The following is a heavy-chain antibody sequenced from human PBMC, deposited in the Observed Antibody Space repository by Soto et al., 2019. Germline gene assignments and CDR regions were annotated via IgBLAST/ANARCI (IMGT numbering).Heavy chain of an antibody. J-gene: IGHJ4*02. CDR2: IYYSGST. D-gene: IGHD6-19*01. CDR1: GGSISSSSYY. Sequence: SETLSLTCTVSGGSISSSSYYWGWIRQPPGKGLEWIGSIYYSGSTYYNPSLKSRVTISVDTSKNQFSLKLSSVTAADTAVYYCARRGGSGWYVFDYWGQGTLVTVSS. CDR3: ARRGGSGWYVFDY. V-gene: IGHV4-39*01.